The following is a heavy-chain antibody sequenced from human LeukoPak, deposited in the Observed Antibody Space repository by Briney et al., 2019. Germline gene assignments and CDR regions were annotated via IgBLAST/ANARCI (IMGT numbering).Heavy chain of an antibody. CDR2: IYSGGST. D-gene: IGHD3-22*01. Sequence: GGSLRLSCAASGFTFSIYIMNWVRQAPGKGLEWVSVIYSGGSTYYADSVKGRFTISRDNSKNTLYLQMNSLRAEDTAVYYCARDRSYYDSSGYDYWGQGTLVTVSS. CDR3: ARDRSYYDSSGYDY. J-gene: IGHJ4*02. V-gene: IGHV3-66*01. CDR1: GFTFSIYI.